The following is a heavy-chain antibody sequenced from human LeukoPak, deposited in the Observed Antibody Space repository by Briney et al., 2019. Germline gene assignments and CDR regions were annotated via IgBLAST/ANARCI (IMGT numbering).Heavy chain of an antibody. J-gene: IGHJ6*04. V-gene: IGHV3-48*03. CDR2: ISSSGSTI. CDR1: GFTSGDYA. D-gene: IGHD3-10*02. CDR3: AELGITMIGGV. Sequence: GGSLRLSCTASGFTSGDYAMSWFRQAPGKGLEWVSYISSSGSTIYYADSVKGRFTISRDNAKNSLYLQMNSLRAEDTAVYYCAELGITMIGGVWGKGTTVTISS.